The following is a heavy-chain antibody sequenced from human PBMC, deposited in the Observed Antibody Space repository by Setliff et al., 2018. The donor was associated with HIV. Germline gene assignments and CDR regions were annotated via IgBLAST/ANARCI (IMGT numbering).Heavy chain of an antibody. CDR2: INPNSGGT. J-gene: IGHJ5*02. D-gene: IGHD3-9*01. CDR3: ARHRYYDILFDP. CDR1: GYTFTGYY. V-gene: IGHV1-2*02. Sequence: ASVKVSCKASGYTFTGYYMHWVRQAPGQGLEWMGWINPNSGGTNYAQKFQGRVTMTRDTSISTAYMELTSLTSDDTAVYYCARHRYYDILFDPWGQGTLVTVSS.